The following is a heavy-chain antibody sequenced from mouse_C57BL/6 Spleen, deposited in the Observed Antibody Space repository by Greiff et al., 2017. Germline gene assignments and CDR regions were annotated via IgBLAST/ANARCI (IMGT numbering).Heavy chain of an antibody. CDR1: GFTFSDYY. D-gene: IGHD2-4*01. J-gene: IGHJ4*01. V-gene: IGHV5-16*01. CDR3: AREDYDYDGAMDY. Sequence: EVKLMESEGGLVQPGSSMKLSCTASGFTFSDYYMAWVRQVPEKGLEWVANINYDGSSTYYLDYLKSRFIISRYNAKNILYLQMSSLKSEDTATYYCAREDYDYDGAMDYWGQGTSVTVSS. CDR2: INYDGSST.